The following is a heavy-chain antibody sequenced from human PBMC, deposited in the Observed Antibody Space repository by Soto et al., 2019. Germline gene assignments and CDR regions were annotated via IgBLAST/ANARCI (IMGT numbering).Heavy chain of an antibody. CDR3: AKGSIEYSASVDN. V-gene: IGHV3-23*01. D-gene: IGHD5-12*01. Sequence: EVQLLESGGGLVQPGGSLRLSCAASGFSFSSYAMVWDRQAPGKGLEWVSVISARGGSLYFADSVKGRITISRDNSKNVLSLEMNSLRAEDTAIYFCAKGSIEYSASVDNWVQGTLVVVSS. CDR1: GFSFSSYA. CDR2: ISARGGSL. J-gene: IGHJ4*02.